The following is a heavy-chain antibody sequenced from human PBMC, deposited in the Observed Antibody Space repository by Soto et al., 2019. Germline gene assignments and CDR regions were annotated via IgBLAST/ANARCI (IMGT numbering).Heavy chain of an antibody. J-gene: IGHJ4*02. Sequence: PSETLSLTCAVSGYSISSGYYWGWIRQPPGKGLEWIGSISHSGSTYYNPSLKSRVTISVDTSKNQFSLKLSSVTAADTAVYYCARIMTTVTHWYFDYWGQGTLVTVSS. V-gene: IGHV4-38-2*01. CDR3: ARIMTTVTHWYFDY. D-gene: IGHD4-4*01. CDR2: ISHSGST. CDR1: GYSISSGYY.